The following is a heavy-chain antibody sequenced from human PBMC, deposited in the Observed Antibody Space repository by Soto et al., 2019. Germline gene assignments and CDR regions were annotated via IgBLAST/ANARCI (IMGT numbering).Heavy chain of an antibody. D-gene: IGHD5-12*01. J-gene: IGHJ6*03. V-gene: IGHV3-23*01. Sequence: EVQLLESGGGLVQPGGSLRLSCAASGFTFSSDAMSWVRQAPGKGLEWVSAISGSGGSTYYADSVKGRFTISRDNSKNTLYLQMNSLRAEDTAVYYCANEYSGYDGPYYYYYYMDVWCKGTTVTVSS. CDR3: ANEYSGYDGPYYYYYYMDV. CDR1: GFTFSSDA. CDR2: ISGSGGST.